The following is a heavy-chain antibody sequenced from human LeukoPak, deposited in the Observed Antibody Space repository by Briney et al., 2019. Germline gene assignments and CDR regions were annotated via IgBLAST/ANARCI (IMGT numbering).Heavy chain of an antibody. CDR1: GGSVTSYY. Sequence: SETLSLTCTVSGGSVTSYYWSWIRQPPGKGLEWIGYIYYSGSTNYNPSLKSRVTISVDTSKNQFSLKLSSVTAADTAVYYCARHFDYWGQGTLVTVSS. V-gene: IGHV4-59*08. J-gene: IGHJ4*02. CDR3: ARHFDY. CDR2: IYYSGST.